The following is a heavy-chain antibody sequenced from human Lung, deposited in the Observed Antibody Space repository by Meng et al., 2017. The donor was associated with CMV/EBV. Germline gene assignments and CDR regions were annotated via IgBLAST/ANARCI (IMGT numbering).Heavy chain of an antibody. CDR1: FTNYD. CDR3: ARMSYDWDDQESNWFDP. Sequence: FTNYDINWVRQATGQGLEWMGWMNPNSGNTGYAQKFQGRVTITRDTSIGTAYMELSSLRSEDTAVYYCARMSYDWDDQESNWFDPWGQGTLVTVSS. CDR2: MNPNSGNT. J-gene: IGHJ5*02. V-gene: IGHV1-8*03. D-gene: IGHD1-20*01.